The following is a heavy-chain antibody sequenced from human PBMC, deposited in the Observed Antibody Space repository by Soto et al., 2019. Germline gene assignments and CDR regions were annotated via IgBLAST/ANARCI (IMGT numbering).Heavy chain of an antibody. CDR1: GVTVCSDV. Sequence: GGGLGLCSAASGVTVCSDVVDGVRPTPGKGLVRVSRINSDGSSTRYADSVKGRFTISRDNAKNTLYPQINNLRAEDTAVYYCARVPHSGSYYLGYWGQGTLVTVSS. CDR2: INSDGSST. CDR3: ARVPHSGSYYLGY. J-gene: IGHJ4*02. V-gene: IGHV3-74*01. D-gene: IGHD1-26*01.